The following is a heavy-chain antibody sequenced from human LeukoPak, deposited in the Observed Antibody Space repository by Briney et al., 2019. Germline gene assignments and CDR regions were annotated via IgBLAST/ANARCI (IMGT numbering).Heavy chain of an antibody. CDR2: ISYDGSDE. CDR1: AFTFDTYS. D-gene: IGHD2-21*01. V-gene: IGHV3-30*04. Sequence: GGSLRLSCAASAFTFDTYSMHWVRQAPDKGLECVAVISYDGSDEYYADSVKGRFTISRDNSENTIYLQMTNLRAEDTAVYYCAKGYIQLWWFDYWGQGTLVTVSS. CDR3: AKGYIQLWWFDY. J-gene: IGHJ4*02.